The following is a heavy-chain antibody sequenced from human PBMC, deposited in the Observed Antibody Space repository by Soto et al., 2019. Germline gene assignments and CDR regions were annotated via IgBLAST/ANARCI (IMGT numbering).Heavy chain of an antibody. Sequence: RGESLKISCKASGGTFSSYAISWVRQAPGQGLEWMGGIIPIFGTANYAQKFQGRVTITADKSTSTAYMELSSLRSEDTAVYYCARGVVPAADVGPYYYYYGMDVWGQGTTVTISS. J-gene: IGHJ6*02. D-gene: IGHD2-2*01. CDR3: ARGVVPAADVGPYYYYYGMDV. CDR2: IIPIFGTA. V-gene: IGHV1-69*06. CDR1: GGTFSSYA.